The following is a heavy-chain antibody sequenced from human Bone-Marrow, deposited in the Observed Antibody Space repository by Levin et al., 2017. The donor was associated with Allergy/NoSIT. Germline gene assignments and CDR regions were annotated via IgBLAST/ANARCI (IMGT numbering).Heavy chain of an antibody. D-gene: IGHD5-12*01. CDR2: ISHDGSNK. J-gene: IGHJ4*02. V-gene: IGHV3-30*03. CDR3: ASLQYSGYAPSFHY. CDR1: GFTFSTYG. Sequence: GGSLRLSCAASGFTFSTYGMHWVRQAPGKGLEWVAFISHDGSNKYYADSVKGRFTISRDNSKNTLYLQMNSLRAEDTALYYCASLQYSGYAPSFHYWGQGTLVTVSS.